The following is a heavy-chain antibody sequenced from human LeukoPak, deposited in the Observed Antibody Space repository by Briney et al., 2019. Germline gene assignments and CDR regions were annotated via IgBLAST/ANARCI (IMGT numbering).Heavy chain of an antibody. CDR3: ARSQSSSLIDY. D-gene: IGHD6-13*01. Sequence: GGSLRLSCAASGFSFSAYGVPWVRQAPGKGLEWVAVIWYDGSSKDYADSVKGRFTFSRDNSKNTLYLQMNSLTVEDTAVYYCARSQSSSLIDYWGQGTLVTVSS. CDR2: IWYDGSSK. J-gene: IGHJ4*02. V-gene: IGHV3-33*01. CDR1: GFSFSAYG.